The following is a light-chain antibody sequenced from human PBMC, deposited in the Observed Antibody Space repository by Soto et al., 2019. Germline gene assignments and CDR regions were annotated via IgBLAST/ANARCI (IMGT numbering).Light chain of an antibody. Sequence: QSALTQPASVSGTPGQSITISCTGTSSDIGVYKYVSWYQQHPGKAPNLMIYEVSNRPSGVSNRFSGSKSGNTASLTISGLQAEDEADYYCSSYTSNRTVVFGGGIQLTVL. CDR1: SSDIGVYKY. CDR3: SSYTSNRTVV. V-gene: IGLV2-14*01. CDR2: EVS. J-gene: IGLJ7*01.